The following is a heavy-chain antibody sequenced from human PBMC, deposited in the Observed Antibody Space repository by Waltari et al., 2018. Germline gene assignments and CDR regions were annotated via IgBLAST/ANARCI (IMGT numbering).Heavy chain of an antibody. J-gene: IGHJ4*02. CDR3: ARDPKILTGRRLDY. V-gene: IGHV1-2*02. D-gene: IGHD3-9*01. CDR1: GYTFTGYY. Sequence: QVQLVQSGAEVKKPGASVKVSCKASGYTFTGYYMHWVRQAPGQGLEWMGWINPNSGGTNYAQKFQGRGTMTRDTAISTAYMELSRLRSDDTSVYYCARDPKILTGRRLDYWGQGTLVTVSS. CDR2: INPNSGGT.